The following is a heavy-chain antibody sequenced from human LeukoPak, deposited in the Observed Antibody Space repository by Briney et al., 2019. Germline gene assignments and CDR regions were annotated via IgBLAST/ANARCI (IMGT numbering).Heavy chain of an antibody. D-gene: IGHD3-16*01. CDR1: GFTVSSKF. CDR2: IYSGGIT. J-gene: IGHJ4*02. Sequence: GGSLRLSCAASGFTVSSKFTHWVRQAPGKGLEWVSVIYSGGITYYADSAKGRFTVSRDNSRNTMYLHMNSLKVEDTAVYYCAKDEVTSGGGLDYWGQGTLVTVSS. CDR3: AKDEVTSGGGLDY. V-gene: IGHV3-53*01.